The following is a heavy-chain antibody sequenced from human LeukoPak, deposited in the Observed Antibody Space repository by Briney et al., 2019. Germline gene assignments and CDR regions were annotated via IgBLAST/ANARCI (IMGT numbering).Heavy chain of an antibody. V-gene: IGHV4-30-4*08. J-gene: IGHJ4*02. D-gene: IGHD6-6*01. Sequence: SETLSLTCTVSGGSISSGDYYWSWIRQPPGKGLEWIGYIYYSGSTYYNPSLKSRVTISVDTSKNQFSLKLSSVTAADTAVYYCARDGRNNFEYSSPVPFDYWGQGTLVTVSS. CDR3: ARDGRNNFEYSSPVPFDY. CDR2: IYYSGST. CDR1: GGSISSGDYY.